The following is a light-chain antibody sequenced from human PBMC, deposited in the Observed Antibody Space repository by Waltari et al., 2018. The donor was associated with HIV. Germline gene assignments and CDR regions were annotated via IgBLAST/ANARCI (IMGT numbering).Light chain of an antibody. CDR2: DVS. V-gene: IGLV2-14*03. CDR1: SSDVGGYHY. CDR3: SSYTSSSTVV. J-gene: IGLJ2*01. Sequence: QSALTQPASVSGSPGQSITISCTGTSSDVGGYHYLSWYQKHPGKAPKLMIYDVSNRPSGVSNRFSGSKSGNTASLTISGLQAEDEADYYCSSYTSSSTVVFGGGTKLTVL.